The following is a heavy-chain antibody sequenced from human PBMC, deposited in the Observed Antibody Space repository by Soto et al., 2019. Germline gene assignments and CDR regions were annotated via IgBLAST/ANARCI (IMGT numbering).Heavy chain of an antibody. CDR2: MYHSGST. CDR1: RGAINRGGYS. J-gene: IGHJ4*02. CDR3: ASVPDY. Sequence: SGAPSPAGAVSRGAINRGGYSWSWLRQPPGKGLESIGYMYHSGSTYSNPSLQSRVTISIDRSKNQFSLKLRSVTAVDTAVYYRASVPDYWGQRIPVTVSS. V-gene: IGHV4-30-2*01. D-gene: IGHD2-2*01.